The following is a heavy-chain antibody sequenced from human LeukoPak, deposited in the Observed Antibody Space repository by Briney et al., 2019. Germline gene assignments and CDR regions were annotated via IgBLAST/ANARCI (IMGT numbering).Heavy chain of an antibody. CDR2: IYHSGST. CDR1: GGSISSGGYS. D-gene: IGHD3-3*01. J-gene: IGHJ6*02. CDR3: ARVLPVYYGMDV. Sequence: SQTLSLTCAVSGGSISSGGYSWSWIRQPPGKGPEWIGYIYHSGSTYYNPSLKSRVTISVDRSKNQFSPKLSSVTAADTAVYYCARVLPVYYGMDVWGQGTTVTVSS. V-gene: IGHV4-30-2*01.